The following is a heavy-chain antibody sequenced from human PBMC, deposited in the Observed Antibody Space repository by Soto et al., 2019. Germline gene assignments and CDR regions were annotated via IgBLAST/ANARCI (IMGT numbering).Heavy chain of an antibody. J-gene: IGHJ6*02. CDR2: ISAAGDP. V-gene: IGHV3-13*05. CDR1: GFTFRNYD. Sequence: EVQLVESGGGLVQPGGSLRLSCEASGFTFRNYDMHWVRQGTGKGLEWVSGISAAGDPDYADSVEGRFTISRENAQNSFFLQTNRLRVGDTAVYYCARTYRYFYGLDVWGQGTTVIVS. CDR3: ARTYRYFYGLDV. D-gene: IGHD4-4*01.